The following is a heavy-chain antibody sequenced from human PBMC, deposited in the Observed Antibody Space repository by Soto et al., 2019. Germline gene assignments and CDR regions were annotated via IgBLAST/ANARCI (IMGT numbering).Heavy chain of an antibody. V-gene: IGHV4-4*02. Sequence: QVKLQESGPGLVKPSGTLSLTCAVSSGSISSSNWWSWVRQPPGKGLEWIGEIYHSGSTNYNPSLKSRVTISVDKSKNHFSLKLSSVTAADTAVYYCARERLYCSGGSCYSPYYYYYYMDVWGKGTTVTVSS. J-gene: IGHJ6*03. CDR3: ARERLYCSGGSCYSPYYYYYYMDV. D-gene: IGHD2-15*01. CDR2: IYHSGST. CDR1: SGSISSSNW.